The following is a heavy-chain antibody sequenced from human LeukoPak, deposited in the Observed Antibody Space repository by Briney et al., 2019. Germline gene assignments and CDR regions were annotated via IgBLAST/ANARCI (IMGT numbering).Heavy chain of an antibody. CDR1: GGSISGYY. CDR3: ARHYVFVYGGSSFDY. V-gene: IGHV4-59*08. Sequence: SETLSLTCTVSGGSISGYYWSWIRQPPGKGLEWIGYIYYSGSTNYNPSLRSRLTISVDTSKNQFSLKLSSVTAADTAVYYCARHYVFVYGGSSFDYWGQGTLVTVSS. J-gene: IGHJ4*02. D-gene: IGHD2-8*01. CDR2: IYYSGST.